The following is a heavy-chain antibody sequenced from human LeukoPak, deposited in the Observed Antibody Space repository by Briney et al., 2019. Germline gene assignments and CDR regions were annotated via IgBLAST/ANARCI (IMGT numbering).Heavy chain of an antibody. J-gene: IGHJ4*02. CDR1: GFTFSSYA. D-gene: IGHD2-15*01. CDR2: ISGSGGST. Sequence: PGGSLRLSCAASGFTFSSYAMSWVRQAPGKGLEWVSAISGSGGSTYYADSVKGRFTISRDNSKNTLYLQMNSPRAEDTAVYYCAKDHPPIYCSGGSCYSDDYWGQGTLVTVSS. CDR3: AKDHPPIYCSGGSCYSDDY. V-gene: IGHV3-23*01.